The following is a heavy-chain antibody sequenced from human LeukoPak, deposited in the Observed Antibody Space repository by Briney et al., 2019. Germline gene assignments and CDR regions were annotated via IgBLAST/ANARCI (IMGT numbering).Heavy chain of an antibody. CDR2: IYYSGST. J-gene: IGHJ4*02. CDR1: GGSISSYY. V-gene: IGHV4-59*01. Sequence: SETLSLTCTVSGGSISSYYWSWIRQPPGKGLEWIGYIYYSGSTNYNPSLKSRVTISVDTSKNQFSLKLSSVTAADTAVYYCARTLPHPGGRFLEWLLGDYWGQGTLVTVSS. CDR3: ARTLPHPGGRFLEWLLGDY. D-gene: IGHD3-3*01.